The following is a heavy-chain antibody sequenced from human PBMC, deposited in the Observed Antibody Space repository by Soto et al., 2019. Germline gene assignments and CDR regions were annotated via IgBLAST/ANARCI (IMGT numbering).Heavy chain of an antibody. CDR2: IIPIFTTT. Sequence: SVKVSCKASGGNFNSFVFSWVRQAPGQGLEWMGGIIPIFTTTNYAQKFQGRVTITADESTSTAYMELSSLRSEDTAVYYCARDLSGAYNYYGMDVWGQGTTLTVSS. D-gene: IGHD1-20*01. V-gene: IGHV1-69*13. CDR3: ARDLSGAYNYYGMDV. CDR1: GGNFNSFV. J-gene: IGHJ6*02.